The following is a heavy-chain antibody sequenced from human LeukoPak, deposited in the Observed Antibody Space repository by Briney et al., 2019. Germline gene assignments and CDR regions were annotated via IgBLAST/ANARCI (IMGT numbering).Heavy chain of an antibody. CDR2: ISSSGTYI. V-gene: IGHV3-21*01. Sequence: GGSLRLSCVASGYTFSDYSLNWVRQVPGKGLEWVSSISSSGTYIYYADSVRGRFTISRDNAKNSLSLQMNSLRAEDTALYYCVSGNDPDYVWGTYRLDAFDIWGEGTMVIVSS. J-gene: IGHJ3*02. CDR1: GYTFSDYS. D-gene: IGHD3-16*02. CDR3: VSGNDPDYVWGTYRLDAFDI.